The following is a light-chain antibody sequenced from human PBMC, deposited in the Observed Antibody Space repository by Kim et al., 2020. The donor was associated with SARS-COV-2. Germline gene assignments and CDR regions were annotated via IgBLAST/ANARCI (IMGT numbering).Light chain of an antibody. CDR1: STDIGIYNL. Sequence: QSALTQPASVSGSPGQSITISCTGSSTDIGIYNLVSWYQQHPGKAPKVLIYEVNKRPSGVSTRFSGSKSDTTASLTISGLLAEDEAVYYCSSYRPGNIPVVFGGGTQLTVL. CDR3: SSYRPGNIPVV. V-gene: IGLV2-23*02. CDR2: EVN. J-gene: IGLJ2*01.